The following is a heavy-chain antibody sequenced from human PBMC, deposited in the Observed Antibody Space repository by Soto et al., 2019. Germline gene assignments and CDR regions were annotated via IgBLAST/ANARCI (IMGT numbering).Heavy chain of an antibody. D-gene: IGHD3-22*01. CDR2: ISWNSGSI. Sequence: GGSLRLSCAASGFTFDDYAMHWVRQAPGKGLEWVSGISWNSGSIGYADSVKGRFTISRDNAKNSLYLQMNSLRAEDTALYYCAKGSRYYYDSRGYYFDYWGQGTLVTVSS. J-gene: IGHJ4*02. CDR3: AKGSRYYYDSRGYYFDY. V-gene: IGHV3-9*01. CDR1: GFTFDDYA.